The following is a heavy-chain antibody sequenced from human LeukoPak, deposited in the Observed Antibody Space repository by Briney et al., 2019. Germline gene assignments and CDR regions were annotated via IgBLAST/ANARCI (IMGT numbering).Heavy chain of an antibody. V-gene: IGHV4-31*03. CDR3: ARGRLARIPYFDS. J-gene: IGHJ4*02. Sequence: LSQTLSLTCSVFGGSISSGSHFWSWIRQLPGKGLEWLGYVDYSGTIYYNSSLESRLTLSVDTSNNQFSLDLRSMTAADTAVYYCARGRLARIPYFDSWGQGALVAVSS. CDR1: GGSISSGSHF. CDR2: VDYSGTI. D-gene: IGHD6-19*01.